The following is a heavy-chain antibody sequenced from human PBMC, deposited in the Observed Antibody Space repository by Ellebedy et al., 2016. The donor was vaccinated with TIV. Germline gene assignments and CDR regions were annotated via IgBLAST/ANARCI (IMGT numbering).Heavy chain of an antibody. CDR2: INHSGKT. CDR1: GGSFRGYY. J-gene: IGHJ3*02. D-gene: IGHD5-12*01. CDR3: AYRNIMVTMGAFDT. V-gene: IGHV4-34*01. Sequence: GSLRLSXAVSGGSFRGYYWIWVRQTPGKGLEWIGEINHSGKTNYNPSLKSRVTISIDTSKNQFSLNLSSVTAADTGVYFCAYRNIMVTMGAFDTWGQGTKVTVSS.